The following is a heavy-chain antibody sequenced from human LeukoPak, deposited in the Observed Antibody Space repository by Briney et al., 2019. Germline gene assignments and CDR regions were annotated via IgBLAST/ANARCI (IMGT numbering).Heavy chain of an antibody. CDR2: ISGSGGST. D-gene: IGHD3-22*01. V-gene: IGHV3-23*01. Sequence: GGSLRLSCAASGFTFSSYGMHWVRQAPGKGLEWVSAISGSGGSTYYADSVKGRFTISRDNSKNTLYLQMNSLRAEDTAVYYCAKDFSDSSGYNYWGQGTLVTVSS. CDR1: GFTFSSYG. J-gene: IGHJ4*02. CDR3: AKDFSDSSGYNY.